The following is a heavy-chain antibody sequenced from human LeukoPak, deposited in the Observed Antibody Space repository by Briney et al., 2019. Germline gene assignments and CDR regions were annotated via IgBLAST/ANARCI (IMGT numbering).Heavy chain of an antibody. J-gene: IGHJ4*02. CDR1: GGSLSSSSYY. CDR2: IHYSGSA. CDR3: ARENIAVAGTEFFDY. Sequence: SETLSLTCTVSGGSLSSSSYYWGWIRQLPGKGLEWIGSIHYSGSAYYNPSLKSRVTISVDTSKNQFSLKLSSVTAADTAVYYCARENIAVAGTEFFDYWGQGTLVTVSS. V-gene: IGHV4-39*07. D-gene: IGHD6-19*01.